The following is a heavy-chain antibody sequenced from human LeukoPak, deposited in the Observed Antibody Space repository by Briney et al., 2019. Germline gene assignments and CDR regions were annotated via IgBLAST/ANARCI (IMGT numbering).Heavy chain of an antibody. J-gene: IGHJ4*02. Sequence: PSETLSLTCAVYGGSFSGYYWSWIRQPPGKGLEWIGEINHSGSTNYNPSLKSRVTISVDTSKNQFSLKLSSVTAADTAVYYCARLMIVVPNMGGYFDYWGQGTLVTVSS. D-gene: IGHD3-22*01. CDR3: ARLMIVVPNMGGYFDY. V-gene: IGHV4-34*01. CDR1: GGSFSGYY. CDR2: INHSGST.